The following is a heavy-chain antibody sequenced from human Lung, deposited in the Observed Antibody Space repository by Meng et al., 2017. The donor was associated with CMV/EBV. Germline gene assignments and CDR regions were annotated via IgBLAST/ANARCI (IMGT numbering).Heavy chain of an antibody. Sequence: SVXVSXXASGYTFTGYYMHWVRQAPGQGREWMGWINPNSGGTNYAQKFQGRVTMTRDTSISTAYMELSRLRSYDTAVYYCARGLAVAGTSHFDYWGQGTXVTVSS. CDR3: ARGLAVAGTSHFDY. D-gene: IGHD6-19*01. CDR1: GYTFTGYY. CDR2: INPNSGGT. V-gene: IGHV1-2*02. J-gene: IGHJ4*02.